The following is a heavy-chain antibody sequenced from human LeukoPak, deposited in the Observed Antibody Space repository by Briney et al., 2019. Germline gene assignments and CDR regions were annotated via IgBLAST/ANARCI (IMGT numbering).Heavy chain of an antibody. CDR2: ISPQSFDT. CDR3: AREGDIAAALFDN. D-gene: IGHD6-13*01. Sequence: GASVTVSFKGSAYTFSAYYIHWLRQAPGQGPEWMGWISPQSFDTNYAQKFQGRVTMTTATSMNTVFMELSRLSSDDTAVYYCAREGDIAAALFDNWGQGTLVTVSS. J-gene: IGHJ4*02. CDR1: AYTFSAYY. V-gene: IGHV1-2*02.